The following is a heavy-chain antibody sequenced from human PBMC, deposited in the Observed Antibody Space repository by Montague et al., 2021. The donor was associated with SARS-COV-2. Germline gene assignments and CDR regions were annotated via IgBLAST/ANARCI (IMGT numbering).Heavy chain of an antibody. Sequence: SLRLSCAASGFSFSGYAMNWVRQAPGKGLEWISVIYSGGDSTYYAGSVRGRFTISRDDSKNTLFLHLNNLSAEDTAIYYCAKPGPFAFYFESWGQGTLVTVSS. D-gene: IGHD3-10*01. V-gene: IGHV3-23*03. CDR3: AKPGPFAFYFES. J-gene: IGHJ4*02. CDR2: IYSGGDST. CDR1: GFSFSGYA.